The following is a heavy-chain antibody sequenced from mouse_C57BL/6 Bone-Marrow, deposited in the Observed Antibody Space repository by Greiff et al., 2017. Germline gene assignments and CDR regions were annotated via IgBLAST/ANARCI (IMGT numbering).Heavy chain of an antibody. D-gene: IGHD2-1*01. V-gene: IGHV1-63*01. CDR1: GYTFTNYW. CDR2: IYPGGGYT. CDR3: ARWSSTRKAMDY. J-gene: IGHJ4*01. Sequence: QVQLQQSGAELVRPGTSVKMSCKASGYTFTNYWIGWAKQRPGHGLEWIGDIYPGGGYTNYNEKFKGKATLTADKSSSTAYMQFSSLTSEDSANYDCARWSSTRKAMDYWGQGTSVTVAS.